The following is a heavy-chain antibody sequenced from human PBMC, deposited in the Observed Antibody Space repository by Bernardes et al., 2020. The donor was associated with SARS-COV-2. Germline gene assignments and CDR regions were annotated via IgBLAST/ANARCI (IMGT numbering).Heavy chain of an antibody. D-gene: IGHD2-8*01. CDR3: AKEWDTVPGNAFDI. Sequence: GGSLRPSCAAYGFTFSNYAMSWVRQAPGKGLEWVSAIRGNGDTTYYADSVTVRFTISRDNSENTLYLQMNSLRVEDTSLYYCAKEWDTVPGNAFDIWGHGTLVTVSS. CDR1: GFTFSNYA. V-gene: IGHV3-23*01. CDR2: IRGNGDTT. J-gene: IGHJ3*02.